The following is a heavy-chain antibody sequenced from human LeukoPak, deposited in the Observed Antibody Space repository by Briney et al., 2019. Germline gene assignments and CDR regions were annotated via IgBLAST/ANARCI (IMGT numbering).Heavy chain of an antibody. V-gene: IGHV4-59*01. J-gene: IGHJ3*02. D-gene: IGHD1-14*01. CDR1: GGSISSYY. CDR2: IYYSGST. Sequence: KPSETLSLTCTVSGGSISSYYWNWIRQPPGKGLEWIGYIYYSGSTNYNPSLKSRVTISADTSKTQFSLKLSSVTAADTAVYYCAKTFSTNAFDIWGQGTMVTVSS. CDR3: AKTFSTNAFDI.